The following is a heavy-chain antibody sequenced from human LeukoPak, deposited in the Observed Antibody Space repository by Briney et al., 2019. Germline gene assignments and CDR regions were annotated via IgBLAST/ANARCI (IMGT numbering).Heavy chain of an antibody. J-gene: IGHJ4*02. CDR1: GYTFTTYS. V-gene: IGHV1-18*01. Sequence: VASVKVSCKASGYTFTTYSISWVRQAPGQGLEWMGWIRTYNGNTQYAQKFQGRVTMTTDTSTSTAYMELRSLKSDDTAVYYCARGGDYGDYWGQGTLVTVSS. CDR3: ARGGDYGDY. D-gene: IGHD3-16*01. CDR2: IRTYNGNT.